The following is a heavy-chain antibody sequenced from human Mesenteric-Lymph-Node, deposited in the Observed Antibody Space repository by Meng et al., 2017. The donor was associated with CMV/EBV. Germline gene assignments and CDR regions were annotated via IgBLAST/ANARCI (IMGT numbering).Heavy chain of an antibody. Sequence: GGSLRLSCAASGFTFSSHEFNWVRQAPGKGLEWVSYISSSGNTIYYADSVKGRFTISRDNSMNTLYLQMSSLRAEDTAIYYCVVGYDSRKVAYWGQGTLVTVSS. V-gene: IGHV3-48*03. J-gene: IGHJ4*02. D-gene: IGHD3-16*01. CDR3: VVGYDSRKVAY. CDR2: ISSSGNTI. CDR1: GFTFSSHE.